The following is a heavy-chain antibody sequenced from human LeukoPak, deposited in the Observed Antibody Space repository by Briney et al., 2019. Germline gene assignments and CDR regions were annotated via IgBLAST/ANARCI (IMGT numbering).Heavy chain of an antibody. D-gene: IGHD5-18*01. J-gene: IGHJ4*02. CDR2: ISSNGGST. CDR1: GFTFSRYA. CDR3: ARGLDTTMLTDY. V-gene: IGHV3-64*01. Sequence: GGSLRLSCAASGFTFSRYAMHWVRQAPGKGLQYVSGISSNGGSTYYAKSVKGRFTISRDNSKNTLYLQMGSLRAEDMAVYYCARGLDTTMLTDYWGQGTLVTVSS.